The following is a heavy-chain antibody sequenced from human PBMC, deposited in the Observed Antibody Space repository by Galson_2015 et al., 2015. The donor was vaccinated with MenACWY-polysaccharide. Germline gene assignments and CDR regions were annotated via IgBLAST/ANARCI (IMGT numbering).Heavy chain of an antibody. Sequence: SVRVSCTASGFALNSHWILWVRHAPGKGLEWVAAMKGAGGITNYAESVKGRFTITRDNSKNTLFLQMSRLGAEDTAVYYCAKDGYYEGGTYSFDVWGQGTMVTVSS. CDR3: AKDGYYEGGTYSFDV. CDR1: GFALNSHW. J-gene: IGHJ3*01. V-gene: IGHV3-23*01. D-gene: IGHD3-3*01. CDR2: MKGAGGIT.